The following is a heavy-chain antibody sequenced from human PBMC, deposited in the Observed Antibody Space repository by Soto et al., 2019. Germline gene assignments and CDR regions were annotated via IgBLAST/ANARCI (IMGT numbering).Heavy chain of an antibody. Sequence: QVQLVESGGGVVQPGASLRLSCEVSGLTFNTSGMHWVRQAPGKGLEWLAVISYDGATQYYGDTVKGRFTISRDNSKNTLLLHIGRLRAEDTAMYYCATKARVTNYLYYGMDVWGLGTTVTVSS. V-gene: IGHV3-30*03. D-gene: IGHD2-21*02. CDR2: ISYDGATQ. CDR1: GLTFNTSG. CDR3: ATKARVTNYLYYGMDV. J-gene: IGHJ6*02.